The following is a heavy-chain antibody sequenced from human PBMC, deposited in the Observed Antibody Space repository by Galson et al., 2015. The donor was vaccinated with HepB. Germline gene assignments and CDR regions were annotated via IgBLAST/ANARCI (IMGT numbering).Heavy chain of an antibody. D-gene: IGHD1-26*01. Sequence: SLRLSCAASGFTFINAWMNWVRQAPGKGLEWVGRIKSRADGGTADYAAPVKGRFTISRDDSKNTLSLQMNSLKSEDTAVYYCAADPPGGSQLFDYWGQGALVTVSS. CDR3: AADPPGGSQLFDY. V-gene: IGHV3-15*07. J-gene: IGHJ4*02. CDR2: IKSRADGGTA. CDR1: GFTFINAW.